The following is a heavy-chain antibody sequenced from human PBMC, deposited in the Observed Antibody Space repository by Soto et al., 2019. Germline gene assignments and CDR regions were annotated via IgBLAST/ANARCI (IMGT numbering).Heavy chain of an antibody. Sequence: GASVKVSCKASGYTFTSYDINWVRQATGQGLEWMGWMNPNSGNTGYAQKFQGRVTMARNTSISTAYMELSSLRSEDTAVYYCARLQWQVQGGYYYYYGMDVWGQGTTVTVSS. V-gene: IGHV1-8*01. CDR1: GYTFTSYD. CDR2: MNPNSGNT. CDR3: ARLQWQVQGGYYYYYGMDV. D-gene: IGHD6-19*01. J-gene: IGHJ6*02.